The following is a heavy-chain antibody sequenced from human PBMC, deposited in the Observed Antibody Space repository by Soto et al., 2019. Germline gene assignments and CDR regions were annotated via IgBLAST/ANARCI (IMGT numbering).Heavy chain of an antibody. CDR1: GFTFSSYA. CDR2: ISGSGGST. CDR3: ASSELRRGSNWFDP. Sequence: PGGSLRLSCAASGFTFSSYAMSWVRQAPGKGLEWVSAISGSGGSTYYADSVKGRFTISRDNSKNTLYLQMNSLRAEDTAVYYCASSELRRGSNWFDPWGQGTLVTVSS. V-gene: IGHV3-23*01. D-gene: IGHD1-26*01. J-gene: IGHJ5*02.